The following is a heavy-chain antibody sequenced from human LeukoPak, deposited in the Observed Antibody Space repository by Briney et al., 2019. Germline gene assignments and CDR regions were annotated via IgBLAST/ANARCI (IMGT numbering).Heavy chain of an antibody. Sequence: PSETLSLTCTVSGGSISSYYWSWIRQPAGKGLEWIGRIYTSGSTNYNPSLKSRVTMSVDTSKNQFSLKLSSVTAADTAVYYCARSTHIVVVPAAIMIWFGPWGQGTLVTVSS. CDR1: GGSISSYY. J-gene: IGHJ5*02. D-gene: IGHD2-2*02. CDR3: ARSTHIVVVPAAIMIWFGP. CDR2: IYTSGST. V-gene: IGHV4-4*07.